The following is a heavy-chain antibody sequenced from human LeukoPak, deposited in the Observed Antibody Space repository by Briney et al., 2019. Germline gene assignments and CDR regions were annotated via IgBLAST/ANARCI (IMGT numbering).Heavy chain of an antibody. Sequence: PSETLSLTCSVSGGSIGSSRYYWAWIRQPPGKGLEWIGSMYYSGSNDYNPSLKSRVTISVDTSKNPFSLKLSSVTAADTAVYYCARHGTGGVYDYWGQGTVVTVSS. CDR3: ARHGTGGVYDY. CDR1: GGSIGSSRYY. D-gene: IGHD1-1*01. V-gene: IGHV4-39*01. CDR2: MYYSGSN. J-gene: IGHJ4*02.